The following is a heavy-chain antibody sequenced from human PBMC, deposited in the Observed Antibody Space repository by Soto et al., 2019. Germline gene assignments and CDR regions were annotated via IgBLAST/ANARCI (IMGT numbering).Heavy chain of an antibody. Sequence: SETLSITCTVSGGSISSGGYYWSWIRQHPGKGLEWIGYIYYSGSTYYNPSLKSRVTISVDTSKNQFSLKLSSVTAADTAVYYCARVGITVREKAGCFDYWGQGTLVTVSS. CDR2: IYYSGST. CDR1: GGSISSGGYY. J-gene: IGHJ4*02. D-gene: IGHD3-10*01. CDR3: ARVGITVREKAGCFDY. V-gene: IGHV4-31*03.